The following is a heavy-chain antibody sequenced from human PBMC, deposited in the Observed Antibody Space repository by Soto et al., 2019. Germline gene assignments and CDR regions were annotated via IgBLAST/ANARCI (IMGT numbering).Heavy chain of an antibody. D-gene: IGHD6-6*01. J-gene: IGHJ6*03. CDR2: IYYSGST. V-gene: IGHV4-59*01. CDR3: ARDWSSSSGNRYYMAV. Sequence: SETLSLTCTVSGGSISSYYWSWIRQPPGKGLEWIGYIYYSGSTNYNPSLKSRVTISVDTSKNQLSLKLSSVTAADTAVYYCARDWSSSSGNRYYMAVWGKGTTVTVSS. CDR1: GGSISSYY.